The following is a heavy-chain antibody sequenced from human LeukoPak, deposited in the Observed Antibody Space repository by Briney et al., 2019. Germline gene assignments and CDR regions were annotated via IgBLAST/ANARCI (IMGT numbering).Heavy chain of an antibody. D-gene: IGHD6-13*01. CDR1: GFTFSSYW. CDR3: ARRIAAAAAPYYFDY. CDR2: ISPDGSTT. V-gene: IGHV3-74*01. Sequence: GGSLRLSCAASGFTFSSYWMHWVRQAPGKGLVWVSRISPDGSTTGYADSVKGRFTTSRDNAKNTLFLQMNSLRAEDTAVYYCARRIAAAAAPYYFDYWGQGTLVTVSS. J-gene: IGHJ4*02.